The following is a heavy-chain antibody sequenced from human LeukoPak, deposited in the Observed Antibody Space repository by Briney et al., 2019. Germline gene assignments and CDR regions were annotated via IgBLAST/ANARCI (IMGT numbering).Heavy chain of an antibody. J-gene: IGHJ4*02. D-gene: IGHD3-22*01. CDR2: INHSGYT. Sequence: SETLSLTCAVYGESSFSSYYWSWIRQTPGGALEWIGEINHSGYTNYSPSLKSRVTLSIDTSKNQFSLRLNSVTAADTAVYYCSRQVVGNDYWGQGTLVTVSS. CDR1: GESSFSSYY. V-gene: IGHV4-34*01. CDR3: SRQVVGNDY.